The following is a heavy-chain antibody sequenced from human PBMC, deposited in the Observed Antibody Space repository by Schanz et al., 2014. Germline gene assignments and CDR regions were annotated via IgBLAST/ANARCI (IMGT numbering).Heavy chain of an antibody. Sequence: EVQLLESGGGLVQPGGSLRLSCAASGFSFSTYAMGWVRQAPGKGLEWVSAMNESHSTRYYADSVRGRFTISRDNAENTMFLHMNRLRRGDTAVDEYARKVVGAGGGYYDYWGQGTLVIVSS. V-gene: IGHV3-23*05. CDR2: MNESHSTR. CDR3: ARKVVGAGGGYYDY. D-gene: IGHD2-15*01. CDR1: GFSFSTYA. J-gene: IGHJ4*02.